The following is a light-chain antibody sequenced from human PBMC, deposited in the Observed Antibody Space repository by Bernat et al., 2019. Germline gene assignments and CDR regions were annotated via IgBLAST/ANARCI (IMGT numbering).Light chain of an antibody. V-gene: IGLV1-47*02. CDR3: AAWDDSLSGRV. CDR2: SNN. CDR1: SFNIGSNY. Sequence: QSVLTQPPSASGTPGQRVTISCSGSSFNIGSNYVYWYQQLPGTAPKLLIYSNNQRPSGVPDRFSGSKSGTSASLAISGLRSEDEADYYCAAWDDSLSGRVFGRGTKLTVL. J-gene: IGLJ3*02.